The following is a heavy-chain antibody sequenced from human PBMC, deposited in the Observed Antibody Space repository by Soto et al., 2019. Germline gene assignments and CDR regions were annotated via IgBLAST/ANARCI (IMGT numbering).Heavy chain of an antibody. CDR2: IYYSGST. J-gene: IGHJ3*02. CDR1: GGSISSGAYY. V-gene: IGHV4-31*03. Sequence: QVQLQESGPGLVKPSQTLSLTCTVSGGSISSGAYYWSWIRQHPGKGLEWIGYIYYSGSTYYNPSLKSRVTMSIDTSNNQFSLKLNSVTAADTAVYYCARGGGSDYDRAAFDIWGQGTMVTVSS. D-gene: IGHD3-22*01. CDR3: ARGGGSDYDRAAFDI.